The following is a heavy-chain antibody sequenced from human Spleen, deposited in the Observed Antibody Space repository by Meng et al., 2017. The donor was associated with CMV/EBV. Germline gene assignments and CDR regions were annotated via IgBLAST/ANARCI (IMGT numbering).Heavy chain of an antibody. CDR3: VPHDCAMDV. CDR2: INGDGSDK. J-gene: IGHJ6*02. V-gene: IGHV3-7*01. CDR1: GFTFSNYG. Sequence: GESLKISCAASGFTFSNYGMHWVRQAPGKGLEWVANINGDGSDKGYVDSVKGRFTISRDNARNSLYMEMNSLRPEDTAVYYCVPHDCAMDVWGQGTTVTVSS.